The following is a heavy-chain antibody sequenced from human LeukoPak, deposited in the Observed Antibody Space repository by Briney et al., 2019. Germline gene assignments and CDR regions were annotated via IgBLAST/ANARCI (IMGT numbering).Heavy chain of an antibody. V-gene: IGHV1-18*01. CDR1: GYTFTNYG. J-gene: IGHJ6*02. Sequence: ASVKVSCKASGYTFTNYGISWVRQAPGQGLEWMGWISAYNGNTNYAQKLQGRVTMTTDTSTSTAYMELRSLRSDDTAVYYCARVLLWFGEVTYGMDVWGQGTTVTVSS. CDR3: ARVLLWFGEVTYGMDV. D-gene: IGHD3-10*01. CDR2: ISAYNGNT.